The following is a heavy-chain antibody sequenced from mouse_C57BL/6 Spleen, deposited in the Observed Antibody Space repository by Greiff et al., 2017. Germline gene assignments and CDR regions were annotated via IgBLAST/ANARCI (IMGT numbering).Heavy chain of an antibody. Sequence: EVKLQESVAELVRPGASVKLSCTASGFTIKNTYMHWVKQRPEQGLEWIGRIDPAIGNTKYAPKVQGQATITADPSSNTAYLQLSSLISEDTAINYCARGEGCGSSDLDYWGQGTTLTVSS. CDR1: GFTIKNTY. D-gene: IGHD1-1*01. CDR3: ARGEGCGSSDLDY. CDR2: IDPAIGNT. J-gene: IGHJ2*01. V-gene: IGHV14-3*01.